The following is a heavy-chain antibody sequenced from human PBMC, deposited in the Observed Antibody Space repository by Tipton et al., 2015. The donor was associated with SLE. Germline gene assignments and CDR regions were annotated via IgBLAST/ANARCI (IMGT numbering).Heavy chain of an antibody. Sequence: TLSLTCTVSGGSISSGGYYWGWIRQPPGKGLEWIGSIYYSGSTYYNPSLMSRVTISVDTSKNQFSLKLMSVTAADTAVYHCVRDRKDYSDFGALDIWGQGTMVSVSS. V-gene: IGHV4-39*07. CDR1: GGSISSGGYY. J-gene: IGHJ3*02. CDR3: VRDRKDYSDFGALDI. CDR2: IYYSGST. D-gene: IGHD4-11*01.